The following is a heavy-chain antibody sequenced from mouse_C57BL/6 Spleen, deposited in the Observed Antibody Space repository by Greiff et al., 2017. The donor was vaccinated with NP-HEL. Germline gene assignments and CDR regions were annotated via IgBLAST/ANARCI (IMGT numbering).Heavy chain of an antibody. J-gene: IGHJ4*01. Sequence: QVQLQQPGAELVKPGASVTMSCKASGYTFTSYWITWVKQRPGQGLEWIGDIYPGSGSTNYNEKFKSKATLTVDTSSSTAYMQLSSLTSEDSAVYYCARALLRTRLYDYWGQGTSVTVSS. V-gene: IGHV1-55*01. CDR2: IYPGSGST. CDR3: ARALLRTRLYDY. D-gene: IGHD1-2*01. CDR1: GYTFTSYW.